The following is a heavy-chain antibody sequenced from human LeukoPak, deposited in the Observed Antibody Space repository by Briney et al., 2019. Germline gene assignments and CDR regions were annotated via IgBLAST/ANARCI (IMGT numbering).Heavy chain of an antibody. Sequence: PSETLSLTCTVSGGSISSYHWHWIRQPPGKGLEWIGCIYDSGTTNYNPSLKSRVTISGDTSKNQFSLKLNSVTAADTAVYFCARTGQQLAFASWGQGTLVTISS. CDR1: GGSISSYH. D-gene: IGHD6-13*01. J-gene: IGHJ5*01. CDR2: IYDSGTT. V-gene: IGHV4-59*01. CDR3: ARTGQQLAFAS.